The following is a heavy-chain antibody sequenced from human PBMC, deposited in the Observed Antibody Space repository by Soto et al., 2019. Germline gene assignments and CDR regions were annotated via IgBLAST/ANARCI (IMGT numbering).Heavy chain of an antibody. J-gene: IGHJ2*01. V-gene: IGHV4-39*01. CDR1: GVSISSSSYY. CDR3: ANRPRYSYGSDWYFDL. CDR2: IYYSGST. Sequence: SETLSLTCTVSGVSISSSSYYWGWIRQPPGKGLEWIVSIYYSGSTYYNPSLKSRVTISIDTSKNQFSLKLSYVTAADKAVYYCANRPRYSYGSDWYFDLWGRGTLVTVSS. D-gene: IGHD5-18*01.